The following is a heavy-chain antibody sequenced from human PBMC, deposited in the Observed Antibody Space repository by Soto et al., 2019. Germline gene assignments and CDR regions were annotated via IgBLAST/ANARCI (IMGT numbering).Heavy chain of an antibody. CDR1: GYTFSNYG. V-gene: IGHV1-18*01. D-gene: IGHD4-4*01. CDR2: INGYNGNT. CDR3: ARGDSPVHFDN. J-gene: IGHJ4*02. Sequence: QVQLAQSGGEVKKPGASVKVSCKASGYTFSNYGIGWVRQAPGQGLEWMGWINGYNGNTNYAQKFQGRGTMTTDTSTTTAYMEVKSLRSDDTAVYYCARGDSPVHFDNWGQGTLVTVSS.